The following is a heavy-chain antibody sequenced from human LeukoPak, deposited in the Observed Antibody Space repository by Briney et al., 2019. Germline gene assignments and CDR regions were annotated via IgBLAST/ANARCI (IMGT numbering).Heavy chain of an antibody. CDR2: INQDARAK. Sequence: GGSLSLSCAASGFTFGAFWMSWVRQAPGKGLEWVASINQDARAKHYVDSVKGRFTVSRDNAKSSLYLQTNSLRAEDTAVYYCARLWGDVTIFDYWGQGTLVTVSS. J-gene: IGHJ4*02. V-gene: IGHV3-7*01. D-gene: IGHD3-10*01. CDR3: ARLWGDVTIFDY. CDR1: GFTFGAFW.